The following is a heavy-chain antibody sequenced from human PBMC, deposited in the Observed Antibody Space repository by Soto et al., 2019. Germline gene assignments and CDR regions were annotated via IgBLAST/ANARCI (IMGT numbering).Heavy chain of an antibody. Sequence: SETLSLTCTVSGGSVSSGSYYWIWIRQPPGKGLEWIGYIYYSGSTNYNPSLKSRVTISVDTSKNQFSLKLSSVAAADTAVYYCAREIYDILTGSPGGWFDPWGQGTLVTVSS. CDR2: IYYSGST. CDR3: AREIYDILTGSPGGWFDP. J-gene: IGHJ5*02. CDR1: GGSVSSGSYY. V-gene: IGHV4-61*01. D-gene: IGHD3-9*01.